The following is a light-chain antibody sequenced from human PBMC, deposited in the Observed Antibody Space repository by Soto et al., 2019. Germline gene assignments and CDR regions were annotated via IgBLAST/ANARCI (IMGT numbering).Light chain of an antibody. J-gene: IGKJ3*01. CDR2: DAS. CDR1: QSVSSY. V-gene: IGKV3-11*01. CDR3: QHRSISPFT. Sequence: EIVLTQSPATLSWSPGERATLSCRASQSVSSYLAWYQLKPGQAPRLLIYDASNRATGIPARFSGSGSGTDFTLTISSLEPEDFAVYYCQHRSISPFTFGPGTKVDLK.